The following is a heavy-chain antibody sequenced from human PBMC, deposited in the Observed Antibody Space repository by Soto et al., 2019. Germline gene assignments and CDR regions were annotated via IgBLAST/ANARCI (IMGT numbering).Heavy chain of an antibody. D-gene: IGHD7-27*01. Sequence: QVQLVQSGAEVKKPGSSVKVSCKASGYTFTSYGISWVRQAPGQGLEWMGWISANNGNTKYAQNFQGRVTMTTDTSTSTAYMELRSLRSDDTAVYYCARAYAPGLFDPWCQGTLVTVSS. V-gene: IGHV1-18*01. CDR1: GYTFTSYG. CDR2: ISANNGNT. J-gene: IGHJ5*02. CDR3: ARAYAPGLFDP.